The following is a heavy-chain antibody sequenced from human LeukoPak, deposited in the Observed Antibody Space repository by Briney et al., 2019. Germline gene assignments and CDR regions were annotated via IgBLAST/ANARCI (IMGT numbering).Heavy chain of an antibody. V-gene: IGHV3-74*01. CDR1: GFALSSYW. J-gene: IGHJ4*02. CDR2: INSDGSGT. D-gene: IGHD3-10*01. CDR3: GRDYYGSVDY. Sequence: QPGGSLRLSCAASGFALSSYWMQWVRQVPGKGLVWVSRINSDGSGTTYADSVKGRFTISRDNAKNTLYLQTNSLRAEDTAVYYCGRDYYGSVDYWGQGTLVTVSS.